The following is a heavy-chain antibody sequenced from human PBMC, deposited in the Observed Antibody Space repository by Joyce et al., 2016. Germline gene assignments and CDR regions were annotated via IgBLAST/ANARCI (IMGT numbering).Heavy chain of an antibody. D-gene: IGHD3-3*01. V-gene: IGHV4-59*01. J-gene: IGHJ5*02. CDR2: IHHSGGT. CDR1: GGSITTYY. Sequence: QVQLQESGPGLIKPSETLSLTCTVSGGSITTYYWGWIRQPPGKGLEWIGYIHHSGGTNYNPSLMSRVTMSVDTSKNQFSLKMRSVTAADTAIYYCAKFEQYYESWGQGTLVTVSS. CDR3: AKFEQYYES.